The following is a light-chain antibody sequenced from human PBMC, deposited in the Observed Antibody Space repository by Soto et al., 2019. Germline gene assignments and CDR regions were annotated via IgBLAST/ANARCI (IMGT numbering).Light chain of an antibody. J-gene: IGKJ5*01. CDR2: AAS. V-gene: IGKV1-39*01. CDR1: GNIDRY. CDR3: QQANSFPIS. Sequence: DIQMTQSPSSLSAFVGDTVTITCRATGNIDRYLNWYQQKPGQAPRVLITAASTLQSGVPSRFSGSGSGTDFTLTINNLQPEDFATYYCQQANSFPISFGQGTRLEIK.